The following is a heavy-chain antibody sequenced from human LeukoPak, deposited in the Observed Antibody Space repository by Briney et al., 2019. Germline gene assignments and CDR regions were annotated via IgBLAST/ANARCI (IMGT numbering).Heavy chain of an antibody. CDR2: IRYDGSNK. CDR3: ASLDYDSSGYEGY. V-gene: IGHV3-30*02. J-gene: IGHJ4*02. D-gene: IGHD3-22*01. Sequence: GGSLRLSCAASGFTFSSYGMHWVRQAPGKGLEGVAFIRYDGSNKYYADSVKGRFTISRDNSKNRLYLQMNSLRAEDTAVYYCASLDYDSSGYEGYWGQGTLVTVSS. CDR1: GFTFSSYG.